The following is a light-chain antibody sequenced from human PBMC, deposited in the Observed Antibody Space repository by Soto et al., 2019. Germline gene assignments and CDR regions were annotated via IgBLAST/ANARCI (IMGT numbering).Light chain of an antibody. Sequence: DIVLTQSPATLSLSPGERATLSCGASQDVGTYLAWYQQKAGQSPRLVIYDASNRATGIPARFSGNGSGTDFTHTISSLEPEDFAIYYCQQRLTFGPGTKVDF. CDR1: QDVGTY. V-gene: IGKV3-11*01. J-gene: IGKJ3*01. CDR2: DAS. CDR3: QQRLT.